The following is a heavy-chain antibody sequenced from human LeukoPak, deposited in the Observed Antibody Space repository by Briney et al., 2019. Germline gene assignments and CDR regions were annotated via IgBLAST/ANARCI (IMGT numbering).Heavy chain of an antibody. CDR1: GYTFTDYY. CDR3: ARGFSPVLRFLEWLLWDY. Sequence: GASVKVSCKASGYTFTDYYMHWVRQAPGQGLEWMGWINPNIGGTKSAQEFQGRVTMTRDTSISTAYMELSRLRSDDTAVYYCARGFSPVLRFLEWLLWDYWGQGTLVTVSS. V-gene: IGHV1-2*02. CDR2: INPNIGGT. J-gene: IGHJ4*02. D-gene: IGHD3-3*01.